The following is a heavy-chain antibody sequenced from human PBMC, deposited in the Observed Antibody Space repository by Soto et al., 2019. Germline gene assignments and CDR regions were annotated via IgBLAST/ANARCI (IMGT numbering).Heavy chain of an antibody. D-gene: IGHD1-1*01. Sequence: QVQLVESGGGVVQPGRSLRLSCAASGFTFTNFAMHWVRQAPGKGLEWMAVISSDVVNNYYAETVKGRFTISRDNSKKTLYGEWKSLKTAETAVYYLGGGGGWTPKELGYWGQGTLVTVSS. J-gene: IGHJ4*02. V-gene: IGHV3-30-3*01. CDR1: GFTFTNFA. CDR2: ISSDVVNN. CDR3: GGGGGWTPKELGY.